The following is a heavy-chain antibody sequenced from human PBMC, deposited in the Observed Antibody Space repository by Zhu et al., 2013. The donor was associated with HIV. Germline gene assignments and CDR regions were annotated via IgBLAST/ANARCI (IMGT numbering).Heavy chain of an antibody. CDR2: IIPILGIA. J-gene: IGHJ5*02. V-gene: IGHV1-69*02. CDR3: ARVLRNMILPPFDP. CDR1: GGTFSSYT. D-gene: IGHD3-16*01. Sequence: QVQLVQSGAEVKKPGSSVKVSCKASGGTFSSYTISWVRQAPGQGLEWMGRIIPILGIANYAQKFQGRVTITADKSTSTAYMELSSLRSEDTAVYYCARVLRNMILPPFDPWGRRNPSVTVSS.